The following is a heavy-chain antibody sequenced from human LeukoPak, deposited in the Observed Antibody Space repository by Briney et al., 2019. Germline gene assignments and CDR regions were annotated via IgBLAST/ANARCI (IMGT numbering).Heavy chain of an antibody. V-gene: IGHV4-4*02. CDR1: GGSISTTNW. CDR2: VHLSGRT. J-gene: IGHJ4*02. Sequence: PSETLSLTCGVSGGSISTTNWWTWVRQPPGEGLEWIGKVHLSGRTHYNPSLESRVTMSVDMSENHISLRLTSVTAADTAVYYCAREGGPYRPLDYSGQGTLVTVSS. CDR3: AREGGPYRPLDY.